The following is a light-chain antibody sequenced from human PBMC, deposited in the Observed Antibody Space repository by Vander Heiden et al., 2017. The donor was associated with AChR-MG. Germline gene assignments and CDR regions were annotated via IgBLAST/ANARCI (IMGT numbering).Light chain of an antibody. V-gene: IGLV1-40*01. J-gene: IGLJ2*01. CDR1: SSNIGAGYD. Sequence: QSALTQPPSVSGAPGQRVTISCTGSSSNIGAGYDVHWYHQLPGTAPKLLIYGSSNRPSWVPDRFSCSTSGTSASLAITGLQAEDEADYYCQSYDSSLSGHVVFGGGTKLTVL. CDR2: GSS. CDR3: QSYDSSLSGHVV.